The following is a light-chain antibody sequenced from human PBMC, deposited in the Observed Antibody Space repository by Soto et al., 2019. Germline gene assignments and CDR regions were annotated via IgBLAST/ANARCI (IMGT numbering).Light chain of an antibody. J-gene: IGKJ1*01. Sequence: DIQMTQSPSSLAASFGDRVTITCRASQGISNYLAWYQQKPGTVPKLLISAASTLQTGVPSRFSGGGSGTEFTLAISSLPPEDSATYYCLQDINSPWTFGQGTKVDIK. CDR3: LQDINSPWT. CDR2: AAS. CDR1: QGISNY. V-gene: IGKV1-27*01.